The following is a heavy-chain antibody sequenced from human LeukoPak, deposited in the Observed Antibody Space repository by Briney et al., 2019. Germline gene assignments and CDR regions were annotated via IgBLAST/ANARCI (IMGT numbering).Heavy chain of an antibody. CDR2: INPNSGGT. V-gene: IGHV1-2*02. Sequence: ASVKVSCKASGYTFTGYYMHWVRQAPGQGLEWMGWINPNSGGTNYAQKFQGRVTMTRDMSTSTVYMTLSSLKSEDTAVYYCARAGAVVDNWFDPWGQGTLVTVSS. CDR1: GYTFTGYY. J-gene: IGHJ5*02. D-gene: IGHD2-15*01. CDR3: ARAGAVVDNWFDP.